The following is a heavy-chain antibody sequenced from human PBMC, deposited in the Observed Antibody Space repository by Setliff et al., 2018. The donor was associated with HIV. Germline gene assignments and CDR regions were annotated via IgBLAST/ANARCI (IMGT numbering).Heavy chain of an antibody. D-gene: IGHD3-10*01. CDR1: GFSFSTYA. V-gene: IGHV3-23*01. Sequence: PGGSLRLSCAASGFSFSTYAMGWVRQAPGKGLEWVSTVGAVGSPKFYAESVKGRFTISKDNSRNTLYLQMNSLRAEDTAVYFCAKLGGSGSYSNAFDYWGQGTLVTVSS. CDR2: VGAVGSPK. J-gene: IGHJ4*02. CDR3: AKLGGSGSYSNAFDY.